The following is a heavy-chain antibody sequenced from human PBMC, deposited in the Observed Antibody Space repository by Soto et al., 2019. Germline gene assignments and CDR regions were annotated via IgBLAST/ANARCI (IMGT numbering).Heavy chain of an antibody. D-gene: IGHD6-13*01. CDR2: MNPNSGNT. V-gene: IGHV1-8*01. J-gene: IGHJ6*02. CDR3: ARWTDSSSWYSVYYYYGMDV. CDR1: GYTFTSYD. Sequence: GASVKGSCKASGYTFTSYDINWVRQATGQGLEWMGWMNPNSGNTGYAQKFQGRVTMTRNTSISTAYMELSSLRSEDTAVYYCARWTDSSSWYSVYYYYGMDVWGQGTTVTVSS.